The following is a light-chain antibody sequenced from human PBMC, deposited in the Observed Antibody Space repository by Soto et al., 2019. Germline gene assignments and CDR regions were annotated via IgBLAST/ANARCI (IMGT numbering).Light chain of an antibody. CDR1: ENINFY. CDR2: AAS. Sequence: DIQMTQSPASLSASVGDRVTITCRASENINFYLHWYQQKPGKAPKLLIYAASTLQSGVPSRFSGSGSGTDFTLTLNSLQPEDFATYYCQQGYSTTWTFGQGTKVEIK. J-gene: IGKJ1*01. CDR3: QQGYSTTWT. V-gene: IGKV1-39*01.